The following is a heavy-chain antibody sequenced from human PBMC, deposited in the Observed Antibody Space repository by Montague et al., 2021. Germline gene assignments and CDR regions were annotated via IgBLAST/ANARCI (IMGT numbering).Heavy chain of an antibody. CDR3: AREVAPGSGSNSVDY. Sequence: SLRLSCAASDFTFSTYAMHWVRQAPDKGLEWVAVIWYDGSNKFYADSVKGRFTISRDNSKNTLYLQMNNLRAEDTAMYYCAREVAPGSGSNSVDYWGQGTLVTVSS. V-gene: IGHV3-33*01. J-gene: IGHJ4*02. D-gene: IGHD3-10*01. CDR1: DFTFSTYA. CDR2: IWYDGSNK.